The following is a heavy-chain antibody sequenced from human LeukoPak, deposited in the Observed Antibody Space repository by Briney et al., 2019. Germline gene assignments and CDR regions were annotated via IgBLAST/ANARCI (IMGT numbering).Heavy chain of an antibody. V-gene: IGHV3-74*01. Sequence: GGSLRLSCAASGFNFSTSWMNWVRQAPGKGLVWVSRIYSDGSITSYADSVKGRFTISRDNAKNTLYLQMNSLRADDTAVYYCAGSSWYPYWYLDLWGRGTLVTVSS. CDR2: IYSDGSIT. D-gene: IGHD6-13*01. CDR3: AGSSWYPYWYLDL. J-gene: IGHJ2*01. CDR1: GFNFSTSW.